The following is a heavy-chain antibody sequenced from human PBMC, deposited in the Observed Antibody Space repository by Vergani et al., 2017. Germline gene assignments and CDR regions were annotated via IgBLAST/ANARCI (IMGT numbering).Heavy chain of an antibody. Sequence: QVQLVESGGGVVQPGRSLRLSCAASGFTFSSYGMHWVRQAPGKGLEWVAVISYDGSNKYYADSVKGRFTISRDNSKNTLYLQMNSLRAEDTAVCYCAKXRLPYQLLCIWFDPWGQGTLVTVSS. CDR1: GFTFSSYG. V-gene: IGHV3-30*18. CDR2: ISYDGSNK. D-gene: IGHD2-2*01. CDR3: AKXRLPYQLLCIWFDP. J-gene: IGHJ5*02.